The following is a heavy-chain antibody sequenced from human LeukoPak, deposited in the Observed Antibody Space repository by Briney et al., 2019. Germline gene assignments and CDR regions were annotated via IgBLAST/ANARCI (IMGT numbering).Heavy chain of an antibody. Sequence: QAGGSLILSCAASGFTVSSNYMSWVRQAPGKGLGWVSVIYSGGSTYYADSVMGRFTISRDDSKNTLYLQMNSLRAEDTAVYYCARDCGGDCSDAFDIWGQGTMVTVSS. CDR3: ARDCGGDCSDAFDI. D-gene: IGHD2-21*02. J-gene: IGHJ3*02. CDR1: GFTVSSNY. CDR2: IYSGGST. V-gene: IGHV3-53*01.